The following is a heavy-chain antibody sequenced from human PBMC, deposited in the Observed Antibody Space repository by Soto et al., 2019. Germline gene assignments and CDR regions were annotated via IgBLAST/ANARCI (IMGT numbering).Heavy chain of an antibody. D-gene: IGHD1-1*01. Sequence: EVQLVDSGGGLVQPGGSLRLSCAVSGFTFSSYWMHWVRQVPGKGLVWVSGINGEGSSTTYADSVKGRFTISRDNAKNTLYLQMNSLRAEETAVYYCARPRYDGTGTPFDDWGRGTLVTVSS. V-gene: IGHV3-74*01. J-gene: IGHJ4*02. CDR1: GFTFSSYW. CDR3: ARPRYDGTGTPFDD. CDR2: INGEGSST.